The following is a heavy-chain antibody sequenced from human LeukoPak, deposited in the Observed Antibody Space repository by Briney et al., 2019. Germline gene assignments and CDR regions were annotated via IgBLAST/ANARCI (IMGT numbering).Heavy chain of an antibody. J-gene: IGHJ6*03. CDR1: GFTFSSYW. CDR2: IKQDGSEK. CDR3: ASSRAYCGGDCYSGYYYYMDV. D-gene: IGHD2-21*02. V-gene: IGHV3-7*01. Sequence: GGSLRLSCAASGFTFSSYWMSWVRQAPGKGLEWVANIKQDGSEKYYVDSVKGRFTISRDNAKNSLYLQMNSLRAEDTAVYYCASSRAYCGGDCYSGYYYYMDVWGKGTTVTVSS.